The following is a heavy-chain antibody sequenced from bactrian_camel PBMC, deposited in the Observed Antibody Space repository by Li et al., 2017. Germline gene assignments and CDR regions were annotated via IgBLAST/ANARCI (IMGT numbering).Heavy chain of an antibody. CDR1: GYTHSSYC. D-gene: IGHD1*01. Sequence: VQLVESGGESVQAGGSLRLSCAASGYTHSSYCMGWFRQAPEKGLEWVASDNGGGTIAYLDSVRDRFTISRDNAKNSIHLQMNSLKPEDTAVYHCVGGDRWTDFSVWGQGTQVTVS. CDR3: VGGDRWTDFSV. V-gene: IGHV3S40*01. CDR2: SDNGGGTI. J-gene: IGHJ6*01.